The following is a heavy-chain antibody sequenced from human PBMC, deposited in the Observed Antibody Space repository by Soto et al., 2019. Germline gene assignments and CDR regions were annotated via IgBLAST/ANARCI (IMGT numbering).Heavy chain of an antibody. J-gene: IGHJ4*02. D-gene: IGHD1-26*01. CDR2: IYHSGST. Sequence: PSETLSLTCAVSGGSISSGGYSWSWIRQPPGKGLEWIGYIYHSGSTYYNPSLKSRVTISVDRSKNQFSLKLSSVTAADTAVYYCARVLRVNTRSGYFDYWGQGTLVTVSS. V-gene: IGHV4-30-2*01. CDR1: GGSISSGGYS. CDR3: ARVLRVNTRSGYFDY.